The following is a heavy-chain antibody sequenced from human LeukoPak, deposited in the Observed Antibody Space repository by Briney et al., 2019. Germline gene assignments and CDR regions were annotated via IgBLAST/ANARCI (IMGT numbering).Heavy chain of an antibody. J-gene: IGHJ6*02. D-gene: IGHD5-24*01. Sequence: GGSLRLSCAASGFTFSSYAMSWVRQAPGKGLEWVSAISGSGGSTYYADSVKGRFTISRDNSKNTLYLQMNSLRAEDTAVYYCAKDQGVEMATIFYYYYGMDVWGQGTMVTVSS. CDR2: ISGSGGST. CDR1: GFTFSSYA. V-gene: IGHV3-23*01. CDR3: AKDQGVEMATIFYYYYGMDV.